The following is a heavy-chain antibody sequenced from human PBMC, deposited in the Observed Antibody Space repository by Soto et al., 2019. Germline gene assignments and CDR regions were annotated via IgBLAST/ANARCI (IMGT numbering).Heavy chain of an antibody. CDR2: ISGSGGST. D-gene: IGHD3-3*01. V-gene: IGHV3-23*01. J-gene: IGHJ5*02. CDR1: GFTFSSYA. CDR3: AKDLVTIFRVVNDWFDP. Sequence: GGSLRLSCAASGFTFSSYAMSWVRQAPGKGLEWVSAISGSGGSTYYADSVKGRFTISRDNSKNTLYLQMNSLRAEDTAVYYCAKDLVTIFRVVNDWFDPRGQGTLVTVSS.